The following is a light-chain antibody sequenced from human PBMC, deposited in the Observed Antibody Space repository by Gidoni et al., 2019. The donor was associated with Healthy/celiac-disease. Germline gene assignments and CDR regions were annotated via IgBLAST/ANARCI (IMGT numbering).Light chain of an antibody. CDR1: VSSN. CDR2: GAS. J-gene: IGKJ1*01. CDR3: QQYNNWPPWT. V-gene: IGKV3-15*01. Sequence: VSSNLAWYQQKPGQAPRLLIYGASTRATGIPARFSGSGSGTEFTLTISSLQSEDFAVYYCQQYNNWPPWTFGQGTKVEIK.